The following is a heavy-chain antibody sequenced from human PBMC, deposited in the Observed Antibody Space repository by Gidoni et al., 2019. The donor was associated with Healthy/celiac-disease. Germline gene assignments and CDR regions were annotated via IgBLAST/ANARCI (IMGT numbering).Heavy chain of an antibody. Sequence: EVQLVESGGGLVQPGRSLSLSCAASGFTFDDYAMHWVSGISWNSGSIGYADSVKGRFTISRDNAKNSLYLQMNSLRAEDTALYYCAKVNLEDDSSGYPEYFQHWGQGTLVTVSS. J-gene: IGHJ1*01. D-gene: IGHD3-22*01. CDR2: ISWNSGSI. CDR1: GFTFDDYA. CDR3: AKVNLEDDSSGYPEYFQH. V-gene: IGHV3-9*01.